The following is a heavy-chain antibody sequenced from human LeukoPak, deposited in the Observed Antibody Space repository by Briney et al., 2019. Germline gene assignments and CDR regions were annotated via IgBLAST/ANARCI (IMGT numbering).Heavy chain of an antibody. Sequence: TETLSLTCAVSGGSISTYYWSWIRQPPGKGLEWIGYIYYSGSTNYNPSLKSRVTISVDTSKNQFSLKLSPVTAADTAVYSCARGATSLSYFDSRGQGTLVTVSS. CDR3: ARGATSLSYFDS. CDR1: GGSISTYY. D-gene: IGHD2/OR15-2a*01. J-gene: IGHJ4*02. CDR2: IYYSGST. V-gene: IGHV4-59*01.